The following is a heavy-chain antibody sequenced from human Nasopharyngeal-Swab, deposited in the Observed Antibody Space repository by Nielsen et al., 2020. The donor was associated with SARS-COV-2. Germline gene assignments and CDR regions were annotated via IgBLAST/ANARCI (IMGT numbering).Heavy chain of an antibody. V-gene: IGHV3-23*01. CDR1: GFIFSSYS. Sequence: GGSLRLSCAGSGFIFSSYSMAWVRQAPGKGLEWVSATSVSGGTSYYADSVKGRFTISRDNSKNTLYLQMDSLMADDTALYFCAKDRGTADMSVLDWGQGTLVTVSS. D-gene: IGHD3-10*01. J-gene: IGHJ4*02. CDR2: TSVSGGTS. CDR3: AKDRGTADMSVLD.